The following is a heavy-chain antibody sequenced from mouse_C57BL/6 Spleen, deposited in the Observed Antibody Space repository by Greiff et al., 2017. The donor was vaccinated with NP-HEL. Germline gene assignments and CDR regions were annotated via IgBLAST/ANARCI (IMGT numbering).Heavy chain of an antibody. Sequence: EVMLVESGGDLVKPGGSLKLSCAASGFTFSSYGMSWVRQTPDKRLEWVATISSGGSYTYYPDSVKGRFTISRDNAKNTLYLQMSSLKSEDTAMYYCARQKDYFDYWGQGTTLTVSS. J-gene: IGHJ2*01. CDR2: ISSGGSYT. CDR3: ARQKDYFDY. V-gene: IGHV5-6*01. CDR1: GFTFSSYG.